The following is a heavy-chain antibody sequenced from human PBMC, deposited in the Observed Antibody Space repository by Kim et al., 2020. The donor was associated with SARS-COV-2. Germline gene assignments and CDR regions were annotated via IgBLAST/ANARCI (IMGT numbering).Heavy chain of an antibody. CDR1: GFTFNDYS. CDR3: AKDPRTSGWYYLDS. J-gene: IGHJ4*02. V-gene: IGHV3-43*01. D-gene: IGHD6-19*01. Sequence: GGSLRLSCAASGFTFNDYSLHWVRQAPGKGLGWVSVITWDGGFTNYADPVKGRFTVSRDNSASSVYLDMLSLRAEDSAFYYCAKDPRTSGWYYLDSWGQGTLVTVSS. CDR2: ITWDGGFT.